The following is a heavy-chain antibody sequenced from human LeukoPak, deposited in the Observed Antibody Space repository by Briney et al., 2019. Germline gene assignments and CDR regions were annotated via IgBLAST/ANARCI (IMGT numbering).Heavy chain of an antibody. CDR3: AKDISDITMVRGVKNWFDP. CDR2: ISETGGPI. V-gene: IGHV3-43*02. J-gene: IGHJ5*02. D-gene: IGHD3-10*01. CDR1: GFSFSNYW. Sequence: GGSLRLSCAASGFSFSNYWMNWVRQAPGKGLEWISYISETGGPIGYADSVKGRFTISRDNSKNSLYLQMNSLRTEDTALYYCAKDISDITMVRGVKNWFDPWGQGTLVTVSS.